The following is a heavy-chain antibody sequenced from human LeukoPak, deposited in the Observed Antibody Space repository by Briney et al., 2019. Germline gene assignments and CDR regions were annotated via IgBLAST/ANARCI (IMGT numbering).Heavy chain of an antibody. V-gene: IGHV4-38-2*02. CDR2: IYHSGST. CDR1: GYSISSGYY. D-gene: IGHD3-22*01. CDR3: ANRYYDSSGSDFDY. J-gene: IGHJ4*02. Sequence: PSETLSLTCTVSGYSISSGYYWGWIRQPPGKGLEWIGSIYHSGSTYYNPSLKSRVTISVDTSKNQFSLKLSSVTAADTAVYYCANRYYDSSGSDFDYWGQGTLVTVSS.